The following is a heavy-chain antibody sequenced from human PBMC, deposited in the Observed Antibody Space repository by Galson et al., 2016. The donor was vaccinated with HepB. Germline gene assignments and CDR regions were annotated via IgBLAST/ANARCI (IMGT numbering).Heavy chain of an antibody. CDR3: ARSTVSSGTLYFDY. V-gene: IGHV1-3*01. CDR1: GYTFPSYG. J-gene: IGHJ4*02. D-gene: IGHD6-13*01. CDR2: INAGTGNT. Sequence: CQASGYTFPSYGIHWVRQAPGQSLEWMGWINAGTGNTRYSQKLQARVTITRDTSANTAYMELTSLKSEDTAVYYCARSTVSSGTLYFDYWGQGTLVTVSS.